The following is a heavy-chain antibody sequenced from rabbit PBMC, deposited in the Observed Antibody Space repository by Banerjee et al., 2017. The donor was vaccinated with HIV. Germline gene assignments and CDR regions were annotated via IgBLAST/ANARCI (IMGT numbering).Heavy chain of an antibody. V-gene: IGHV1S40*01. J-gene: IGHJ4*01. Sequence: QSLEESGGDLVKPGASLTLTCTGSGLDFSSSYHMCWVRQAPGKGLEWIACIYAGNNDNTYYASWAKGRFTISKTSSTTVTLQMTSLTAADTATYFCARRTTGVNYGYAYFNLWGPGTLVTVS. CDR1: GLDFSSSYH. CDR3: ARRTTGVNYGYAYFNL. D-gene: IGHD6-1*01. CDR2: IYAGNNDNT.